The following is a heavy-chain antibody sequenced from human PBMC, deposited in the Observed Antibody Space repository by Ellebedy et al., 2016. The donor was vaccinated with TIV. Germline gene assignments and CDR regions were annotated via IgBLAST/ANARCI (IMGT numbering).Heavy chain of an antibody. V-gene: IGHV3-23*01. Sequence: GESLKISCAASGFTFNNYVMSWVRQAPGKGLEWVSAISGSDDDTHYADSVRGRFTISRGTYKNTVSLQMNSLRVEDTAIYYCAVVDFCWGQGTLVTVSS. CDR2: ISGSDDDT. CDR1: GFTFNNYV. CDR3: AVVDFC. J-gene: IGHJ4*02. D-gene: IGHD2-15*01.